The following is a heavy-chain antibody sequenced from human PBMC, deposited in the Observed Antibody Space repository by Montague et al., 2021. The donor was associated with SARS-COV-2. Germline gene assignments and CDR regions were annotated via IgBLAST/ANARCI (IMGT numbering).Heavy chain of an antibody. V-gene: IGHV3-30-3*01. CDR3: ARVLGGYYGMDV. CDR2: ISYDGSNK. D-gene: IGHD2/OR15-2a*01. J-gene: IGHJ6*02. Sequence: SLRLSCAASGFTFSSYAMHWVRQAPGKGLEWVAVISYDGSNKYYADSVKGRFTFSRDNSKNTLYLQMNSLRAEDTAVYYCARVLGGYYGMDVWGQGTTVTVSS. CDR1: GFTFSSYA.